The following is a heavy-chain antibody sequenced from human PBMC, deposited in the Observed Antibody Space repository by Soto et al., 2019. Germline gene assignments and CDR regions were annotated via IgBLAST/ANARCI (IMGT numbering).Heavy chain of an antibody. D-gene: IGHD4-17*01. CDR1: GGSISSGGYY. V-gene: IGHV4-31*03. CDR2: IYYSGST. CDR3: ARAGTTGTTLSY. J-gene: IGHJ4*02. Sequence: SETLSLTCTVSGGSISSGGYYWSWIRQHPGKNLEWIGYIYYSGSTYYNPSLKSRVTVSVDTSKNQFSLKLSSVTAADTAVYYCARAGTTGTTLSYWGQGTLVTVSS.